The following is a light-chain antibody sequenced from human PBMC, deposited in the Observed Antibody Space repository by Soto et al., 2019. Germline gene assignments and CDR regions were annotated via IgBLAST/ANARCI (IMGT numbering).Light chain of an antibody. J-gene: IGLJ1*01. CDR2: EVS. V-gene: IGLV2-14*01. CDR3: SSFTNTITRYA. Sequence: QSALAQPASVSGSPGQSITISCTGTSSDVGGYNYVSWFQHHPGKAPKLIIYEVSYRPSGVSNRFSGSKSGDTASLTISGLQAKDEADYYCSSFTNTITRYAFGTGTKVTVL. CDR1: SSDVGGYNY.